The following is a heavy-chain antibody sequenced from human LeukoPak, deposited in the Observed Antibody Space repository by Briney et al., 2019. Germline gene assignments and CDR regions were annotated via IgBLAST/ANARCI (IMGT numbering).Heavy chain of an antibody. Sequence: ASVKVSCKASGYTFTNYGVSWVRQAPGQGLEWMGWISGYNGYTNYAQKFQFRVTMTTDTSTSTAYMELRSLTSDDTAVYYCARDECPLWSISCHRGFDPWGQGLLVTVSS. D-gene: IGHD2-2*02. CDR1: GYTFTNYG. V-gene: IGHV1-18*01. CDR3: ARDECPLWSISCHRGFDP. CDR2: ISGYNGYT. J-gene: IGHJ5*02.